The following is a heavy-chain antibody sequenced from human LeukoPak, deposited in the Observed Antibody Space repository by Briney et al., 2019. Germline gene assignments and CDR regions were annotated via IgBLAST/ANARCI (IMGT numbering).Heavy chain of an antibody. D-gene: IGHD2-21*02. CDR1: GFTFSSYW. J-gene: IGHJ6*02. V-gene: IGHV3-30*03. CDR2: MSYEGDYK. CDR3: ARDLGVTTFHYYYGLDV. Sequence: GGSLRLSCAASGFTFSSYWMNWVRQAPGKGLEWLAVMSYEGDYKYYADSVKGRFTISRDNSQNTVFLQLNSLRAEDTAVYYCARDLGVTTFHYYYGLDVWGQGTTVTVS.